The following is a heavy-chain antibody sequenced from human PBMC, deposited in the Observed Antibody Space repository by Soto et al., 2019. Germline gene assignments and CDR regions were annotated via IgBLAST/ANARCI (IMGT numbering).Heavy chain of an antibody. CDR2: IWYDGSNK. V-gene: IGHV3-33*01. J-gene: IGHJ4*02. CDR3: ARARDVDNWNDGHLDY. D-gene: IGHD1-20*01. CDR1: GFTFSSYG. Sequence: QVQLVESGGGVVQPGRSLRLSCAASGFTFSSYGMHCVRQAPGKGLEWVAVIWYDGSNKYYADSVKGRFTISRDNSKNTLYLQMNSLRAEDTAVYYCARARDVDNWNDGHLDYWGQGTLVTVSS.